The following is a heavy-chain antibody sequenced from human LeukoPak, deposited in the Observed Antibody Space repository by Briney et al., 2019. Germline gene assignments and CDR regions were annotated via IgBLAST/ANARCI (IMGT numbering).Heavy chain of an antibody. J-gene: IGHJ4*02. V-gene: IGHV3-23*01. D-gene: IGHD5-12*01. Sequence: GGSLRLSCAASGFTFSSYAMNWVRQAAGKGLDWVAAISGSGVSTYYSDSVKGRFTISRDNSKNTLYLQMNSLPAVATAVYFCARELSGYGTFDYWGQGTLVTAPS. CDR1: GFTFSSYA. CDR3: ARELSGYGTFDY. CDR2: ISGSGVST.